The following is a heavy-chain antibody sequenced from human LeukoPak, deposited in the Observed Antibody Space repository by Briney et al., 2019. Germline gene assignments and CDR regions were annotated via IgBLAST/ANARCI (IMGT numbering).Heavy chain of an antibody. J-gene: IGHJ4*02. CDR3: ARLLGGYADY. CDR2: IYYSGST. V-gene: IGHV4-59*08. D-gene: IGHD5-12*01. CDR1: GGSISSYY. Sequence: SETLSLTCTVSGGSISSYYWSWIRQPPGKGLEWIGYIYYSGSTNYNPSLKSRVTISVDTSENQFSLKLSSVTAADTAVYYCARLLGGYADYWGQGTLVTVSS.